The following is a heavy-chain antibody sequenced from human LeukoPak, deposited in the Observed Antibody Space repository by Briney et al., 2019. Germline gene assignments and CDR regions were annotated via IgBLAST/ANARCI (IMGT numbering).Heavy chain of an antibody. CDR1: GFTFSSYW. V-gene: IGHV3-23*01. CDR3: AKGITMIVVVRLYFQH. CDR2: ISGSGDST. D-gene: IGHD3-22*01. Sequence: GGSLRLSCVGSGFTFSSYWMSWVRQAPGKGLEWVSAISGSGDSTFYADSVKGRFTISRDNSKNTLYLQVSSLRAEDTAVYYCAKGITMIVVVRLYFQHWGQGTLVTVSS. J-gene: IGHJ1*01.